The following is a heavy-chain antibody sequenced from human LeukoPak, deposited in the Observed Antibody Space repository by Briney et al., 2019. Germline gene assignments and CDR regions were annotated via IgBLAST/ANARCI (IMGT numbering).Heavy chain of an antibody. J-gene: IGHJ4*02. CDR3: ARGYYDSSGYYFDY. CDR1: GGSISSYY. D-gene: IGHD3-22*01. CDR2: ILNSGST. Sequence: SETLSLTCNVSGGSISSYYWNWIRQPAGKGLEWIGRILNSGSTYYNPSLKSRVTISVDTSKNQFSLKLSSVTAADTAVYYCARGYYDSSGYYFDYWGQGTLVTVSS. V-gene: IGHV4-4*07.